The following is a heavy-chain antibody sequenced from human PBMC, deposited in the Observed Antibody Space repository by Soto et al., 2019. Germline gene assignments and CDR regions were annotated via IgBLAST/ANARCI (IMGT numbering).Heavy chain of an antibody. CDR1: GGSISSSNW. CDR2: IYHSGST. J-gene: IGHJ4*02. Sequence: PSETLSLTCAVSGGSISSSNWWSWVRQPPGKGLEWIGEIYHSGSTNYNPSLKSRVTISVDKSKNQFSLKLSSVTAADTAVYYCASLRLGELSAHFDYWRQGTLVTVSS. CDR3: ASLRLGELSAHFDY. D-gene: IGHD3-16*02. V-gene: IGHV4-4*02.